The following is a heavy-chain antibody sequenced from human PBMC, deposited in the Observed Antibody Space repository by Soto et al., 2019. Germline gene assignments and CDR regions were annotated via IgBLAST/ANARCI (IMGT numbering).Heavy chain of an antibody. CDR3: ARVLLGYIPTETMVRGVFDY. CDR1: FYSISSGYS. Sequence: LSLTFAVTFYSISSGYSWGWIRQPRVNGLEWVGSIYHSGSTYYNPSLKSRVTISVDTSKNQFSLKLSSVTAADTAVYYCARVLLGYIPTETMVRGVFDYWGQGTLVTVSS. V-gene: IGHV4-38-2*01. J-gene: IGHJ4*02. CDR2: IYHSGST. D-gene: IGHD3-10*01.